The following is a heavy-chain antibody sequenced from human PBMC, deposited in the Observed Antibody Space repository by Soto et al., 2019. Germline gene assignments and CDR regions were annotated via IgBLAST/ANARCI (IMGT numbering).Heavy chain of an antibody. J-gene: IGHJ6*02. Sequence: PGESLKISCKGSVYSFTSYWISWVRQMPGKGLEWMGRIDPSDSYTNYSPSFQGHVTISADKSISTAYLQWSSLKASDTAMYYCARFRDIVVVPAANYYYYGMDVWGQGTTVTVSS. V-gene: IGHV5-10-1*01. CDR2: IDPSDSYT. CDR3: ARFRDIVVVPAANYYYYGMDV. CDR1: VYSFTSYW. D-gene: IGHD2-2*01.